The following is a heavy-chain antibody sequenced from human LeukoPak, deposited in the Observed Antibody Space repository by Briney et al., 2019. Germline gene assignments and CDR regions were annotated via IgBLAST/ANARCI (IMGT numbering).Heavy chain of an antibody. CDR1: GLTFSSFP. CDR2: ISGSGENA. V-gene: IGHV3-23*01. D-gene: IGHD6-13*01. Sequence: PGGSLRLSCAVSGLTFSSFPMTWVRQAPGKGLEWVSAISGSGENAYYAASVQGRFTISRDNSNNTLYLQMNSLRAEDTAVYYCAKDRGYWGQGTLVTVSS. CDR3: AKDRGY. J-gene: IGHJ4*02.